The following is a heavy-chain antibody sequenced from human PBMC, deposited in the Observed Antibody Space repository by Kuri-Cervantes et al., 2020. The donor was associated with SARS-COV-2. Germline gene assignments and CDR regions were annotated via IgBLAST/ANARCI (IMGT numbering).Heavy chain of an antibody. J-gene: IGHJ4*02. CDR3: ARSGYTVVTPDY. CDR2: INPDDSYR. Sequence: GGSLRLSCKGSGYTFTDYWINWVRQMPGKGLEWMGRINPDDSYRTYSPSFQGRITISADKSISTAYLQWSSLKASDTAMYYCARSGYTVVTPDYWGQGTLVTVSS. V-gene: IGHV5-10-1*01. CDR1: GYTFTDYW. D-gene: IGHD4-23*01.